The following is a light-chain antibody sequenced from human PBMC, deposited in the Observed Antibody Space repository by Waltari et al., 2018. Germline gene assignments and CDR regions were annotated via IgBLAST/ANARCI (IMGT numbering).Light chain of an antibody. CDR3: QKYVNLPAT. Sequence: EIVLTQSPSTLSLSRGERATLSCRASQSVGRFLSWYQQKPRQAPRLLIYHASIRATGIPDRFSGSWSGTYFSLTISGLEPEDFAVYYCQKYVNLPATFGQGTKVEIK. CDR2: HAS. CDR1: QSVGRF. V-gene: IGKV3-20*01. J-gene: IGKJ1*01.